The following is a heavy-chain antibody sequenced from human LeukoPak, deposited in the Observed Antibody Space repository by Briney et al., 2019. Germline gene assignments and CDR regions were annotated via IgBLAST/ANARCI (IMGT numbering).Heavy chain of an antibody. Sequence: GRSLRLSCAASGFTVSSYGIHWVRQAPGKGLEWVAVISYDGSNKYYADSVKGRFTISRDNSKNTLYLQMNSLRAEDTAVYYCAKDAVGYSSGWYRWYFDYWGQGTLVTVSS. V-gene: IGHV3-30*18. CDR2: ISYDGSNK. CDR3: AKDAVGYSSGWYRWYFDY. CDR1: GFTVSSYG. J-gene: IGHJ4*02. D-gene: IGHD6-19*01.